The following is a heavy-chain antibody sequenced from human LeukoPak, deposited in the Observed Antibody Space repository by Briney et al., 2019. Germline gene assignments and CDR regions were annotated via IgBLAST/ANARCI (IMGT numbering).Heavy chain of an antibody. J-gene: IGHJ4*02. Sequence: GESRKISCKGSGYIFSSYWIGWVRQMPGKGLELMGIIHPGDSDTRYSPSFQGQVTISVDKSISTAYRQWSSLRASDTAMFYCARSRFYYFDYWGLGTLVTVSS. CDR2: IHPGDSDT. V-gene: IGHV5-51*01. CDR3: ARSRFYYFDY. D-gene: IGHD3-16*01. CDR1: GYIFSSYW.